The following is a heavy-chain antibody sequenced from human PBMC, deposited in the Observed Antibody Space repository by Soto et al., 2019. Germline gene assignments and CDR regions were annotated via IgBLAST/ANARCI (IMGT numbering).Heavy chain of an antibody. D-gene: IGHD3-10*01. CDR1: GYTFTGYY. CDR3: ARDLITMVRGVIN. CDR2: INPNSGGT. V-gene: IGHV1-2*02. Sequence: VKVSCKASGYTFTGYYMHWVRQGPGQGLEWMGWINPNSGGTNYAQKFQGRVTMTRDTSISTAHMELSRLRSDETAVYYCARDLITMVRGVINWGQGTLVTV. J-gene: IGHJ4*02.